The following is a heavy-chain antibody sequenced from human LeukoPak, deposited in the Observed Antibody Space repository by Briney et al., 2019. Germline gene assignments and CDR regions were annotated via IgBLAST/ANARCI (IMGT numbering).Heavy chain of an antibody. CDR2: ISSSGSTI. CDR3: ARGCGSSCQPNLDY. D-gene: IGHD6-13*01. Sequence: GGSLRLSCAASGFTFSSYEMNWVRQAPGKGLEWVSYISSSGSTIYYADSVKGRFTISRDNAKNSLYLQMNSLRAEDTAVYYRARGCGSSCQPNLDYWGQGTLVTVSS. V-gene: IGHV3-48*03. CDR1: GFTFSSYE. J-gene: IGHJ4*02.